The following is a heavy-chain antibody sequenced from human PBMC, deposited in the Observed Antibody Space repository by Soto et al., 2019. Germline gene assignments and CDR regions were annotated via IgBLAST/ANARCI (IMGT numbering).Heavy chain of an antibody. V-gene: IGHV1-18*01. CDR1: GYTFTSYG. CDR3: AREGYVILTGFREYGLDV. CDR2: ISAYSGNT. D-gene: IGHD3-9*01. J-gene: IGHJ6*02. Sequence: QAQLVQSGAEVKKPGASVKVSCKASGYTFTSYGLSWVRQAPGQGLEWMGWISAYSGNTNYAQKLQGRVTMTADTSTMIAYMELRSLRSDDTAVYYCAREGYVILTGFREYGLDVWGQGTGVSGSS.